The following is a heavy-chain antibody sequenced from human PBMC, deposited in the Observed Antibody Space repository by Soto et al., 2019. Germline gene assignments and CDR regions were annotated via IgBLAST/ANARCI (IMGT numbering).Heavy chain of an antibody. J-gene: IGHJ6*02. CDR3: AKRHYYDSSGYYPQGGYYYYGMDV. D-gene: IGHD3-22*01. V-gene: IGHV3-23*01. Sequence: GGSLRLSCAASGFTFSSYAMSWVRQAPGKGLEWASAISGSGGSTYYADSVKGRFTISRDNSKNTLYLQMNSLRAEDTAVYYCAKRHYYDSSGYYPQGGYYYYGMDVRGQGTTVTVSS. CDR1: GFTFSSYA. CDR2: ISGSGGST.